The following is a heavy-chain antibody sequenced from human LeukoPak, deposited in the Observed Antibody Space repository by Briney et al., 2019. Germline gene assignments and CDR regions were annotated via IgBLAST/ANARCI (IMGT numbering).Heavy chain of an antibody. CDR1: GFTFSTSW. J-gene: IGHJ5*02. CDR2: FKSDGSST. CDR3: AKSDWFDP. V-gene: IGHV3-74*01. Sequence: GGSLRLSCAASGFTFSTSWMHWVRQAPGKGLVWVSLFKSDGSSTTYADSVKGRFTISRDNAKNTLYLQMNSLTAEDTAVYYCAKSDWFDPWGQGTLVTVSS.